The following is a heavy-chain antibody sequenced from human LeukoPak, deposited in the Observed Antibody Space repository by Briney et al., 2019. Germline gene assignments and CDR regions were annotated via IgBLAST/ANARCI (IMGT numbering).Heavy chain of an antibody. CDR3: ANIQLERQPFLGD. D-gene: IGHD1-1*01. CDR2: ISGSGGST. Sequence: TGGSLRLSCAASGFTFSSYAMSWVRQAPGMGLEWVSAISGSGGSTYYADSVKGRFTISRDNSKNTLYLQMNSLRAEDTAVYSCANIQLERQPFLGDWSHGTLVTVSS. V-gene: IGHV3-23*01. CDR1: GFTFSSYA. J-gene: IGHJ4*01.